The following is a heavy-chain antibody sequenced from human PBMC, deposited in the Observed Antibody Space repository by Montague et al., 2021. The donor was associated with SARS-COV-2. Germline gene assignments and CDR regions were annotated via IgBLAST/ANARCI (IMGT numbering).Heavy chain of an antibody. J-gene: IGHJ4*02. V-gene: IGHV4-34*01. CDR3: ARGAPGY. D-gene: IGHD1-1*01. CDR1: GGSFSDYH. Sequence: SETLSLTCAVSGGSFSDYHWTWIRQYPGGGLEWIGQINYRGSTKSNPSLRSRVTISIDTAKNQFSLQMPSVTAADKAVYYCARGAPGYWGQGTLVTVSS. CDR2: INYRGST.